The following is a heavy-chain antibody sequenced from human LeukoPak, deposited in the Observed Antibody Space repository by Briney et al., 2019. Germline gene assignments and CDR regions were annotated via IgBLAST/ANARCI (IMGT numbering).Heavy chain of an antibody. Sequence: SETLSLTCTVSDNSISSFYWSWIRQPPGKGLEWIGFVYKTGHTNYNPSLKSRVAISLDGSKSQVSLRLTSVTAADTAVYYCARAQHCSSTSCYFGKNQLNAFDIWGQGTMVTVSS. D-gene: IGHD2-2*01. V-gene: IGHV4-59*08. CDR1: DNSISSFY. CDR3: ARAQHCSSTSCYFGKNQLNAFDI. CDR2: VYKTGHT. J-gene: IGHJ3*02.